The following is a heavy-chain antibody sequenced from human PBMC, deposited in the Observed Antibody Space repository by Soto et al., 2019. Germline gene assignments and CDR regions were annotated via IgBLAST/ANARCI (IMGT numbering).Heavy chain of an antibody. CDR1: GYTFTSYG. CDR3: ARDGYYYDSSGYNCDY. J-gene: IGHJ4*02. D-gene: IGHD3-22*01. V-gene: IGHV1-18*01. CDR2: ISAYNGNT. Sequence: GASVKVSCKASGYTFTSYGISWVRQAPGQGPEWMGWISAYNGNTNYAQKLQGRVTMTTDTSTSTAYMELRSLRSDDTAVYYCARDGYYYDSSGYNCDYWGQGTLVTVSS.